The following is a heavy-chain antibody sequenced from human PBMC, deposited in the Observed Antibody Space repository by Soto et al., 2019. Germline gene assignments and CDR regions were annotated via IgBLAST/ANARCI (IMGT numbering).Heavy chain of an antibody. V-gene: IGHV3-9*01. CDR3: Y. CDR1: GFIFDEYA. J-gene: IGHJ4*02. Sequence: EVQLVESGGVLVQPGRALRLSCAASGFIFDEYAMHWVRQAPGKGLEWVSRISWNSGNIGYADSVKGRFTISRDNAKNSLYLQINSVRGEDTALYYDYWGQGTLVNVSS. CDR2: ISWNSGNI.